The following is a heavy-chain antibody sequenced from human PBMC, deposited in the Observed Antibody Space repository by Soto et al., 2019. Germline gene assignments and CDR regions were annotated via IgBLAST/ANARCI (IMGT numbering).Heavy chain of an antibody. J-gene: IGHJ4*02. CDR3: ARGENYCYDGVLGY. D-gene: IGHD3-22*01. Sequence: QVQLVESGGGVVQPGRSLRLSCAASGFTFSSYGMHWVRQAPGKGLEWVAVISYDGSNKYYADSVKGRFTISRDNSKNTVYLQMNSLRAEDTAVYYCARGENYCYDGVLGYWGQGTLVTVSS. CDR2: ISYDGSNK. V-gene: IGHV3-30*03. CDR1: GFTFSSYG.